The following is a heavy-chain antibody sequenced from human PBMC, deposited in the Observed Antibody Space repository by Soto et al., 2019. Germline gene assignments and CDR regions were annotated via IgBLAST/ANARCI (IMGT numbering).Heavy chain of an antibody. CDR1: GGSISSSSHY. V-gene: IGHV4-39*01. CDR2: INHSGYT. D-gene: IGHD6-6*01. J-gene: IGHJ4*02. Sequence: QLQLQESGPGLVKPSETLSLTCTVSGGSISSSSHYWGWIRQPPGKGLEWIGTINHSGYTYYNPSLKSRVTITADTAKNQFPLNLSSVTAADTAGLYGARWQGGTSSGYRGQGTLVTVSS. CDR3: ARWQGGTSSGY.